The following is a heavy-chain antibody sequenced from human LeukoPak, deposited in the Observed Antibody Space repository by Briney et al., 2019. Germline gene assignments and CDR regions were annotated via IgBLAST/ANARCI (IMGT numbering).Heavy chain of an antibody. CDR1: GFTFSSYS. V-gene: IGHV3-23*01. J-gene: IGHJ4*02. CDR3: TSPRATVPIAH. D-gene: IGHD2/OR15-2a*01. CDR2: ISGSDGST. Sequence: GGSLRLSCAASGFTFSSYSMNWVRQAPGKGLEWVSGISGSDGSTNYADSVKGRFTISRENSKNTLYLQMNSLRAEDTAVYYCTSPRATVPIAHWGQGTLVTVSS.